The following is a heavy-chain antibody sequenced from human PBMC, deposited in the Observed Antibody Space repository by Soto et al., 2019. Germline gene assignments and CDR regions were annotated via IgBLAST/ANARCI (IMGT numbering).Heavy chain of an antibody. CDR3: ARVASTLYYYYGMDV. J-gene: IGHJ6*02. V-gene: IGHV1-69*13. Sequence: SVKLSCPASGGSFSSYAIRWVRQAPGQGLEWMGGIIPIFGTANYAQKFQGRVTITADETTSTAYMELSSLRSEDTAVYYCARVASTLYYYYGMDVWGQGTTVTVSS. CDR1: GGSFSSYA. D-gene: IGHD3-16*01. CDR2: IIPIFGTA.